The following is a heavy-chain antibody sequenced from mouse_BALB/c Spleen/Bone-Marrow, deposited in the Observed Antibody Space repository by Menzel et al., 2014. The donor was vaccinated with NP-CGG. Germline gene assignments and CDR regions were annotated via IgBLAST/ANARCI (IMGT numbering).Heavy chain of an antibody. V-gene: IGHV1-7*01. Sequence: VKLMESGAELAKPGASVKMSCKASGYTFTTFWMHWVKQRPGQGLEWIGCINPTTSYTEYSQKFKDRATLTADKSSSTAYMQLSSLTSEDSAVYYCANGNSFAYWGQGTLVTVSA. CDR1: GYTFTTFW. D-gene: IGHD2-1*01. CDR3: ANGNSFAY. CDR2: INPTTSYT. J-gene: IGHJ3*01.